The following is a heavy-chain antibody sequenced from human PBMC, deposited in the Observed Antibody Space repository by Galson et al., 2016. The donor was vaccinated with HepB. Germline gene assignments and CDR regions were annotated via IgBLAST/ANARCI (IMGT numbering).Heavy chain of an antibody. J-gene: IGHJ4*02. CDR1: GYTFTSYE. CDR2: MNPYNGDT. V-gene: IGHV1-8*01. D-gene: IGHD1-1*01. CDR3: ATELRSYPY. Sequence: SVKVSCKASGYTFTSYEINWVRQAPGRGLEWMGWMNPYNGDTGSAHNFQGRVTMTRDTSINTAYMELNSLRSEDTAVYYCATELRSYPYWGQGTLVTVSS.